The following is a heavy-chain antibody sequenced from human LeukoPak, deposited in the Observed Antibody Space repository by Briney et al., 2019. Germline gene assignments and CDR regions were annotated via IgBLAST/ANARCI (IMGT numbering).Heavy chain of an antibody. V-gene: IGHV3-30*04. CDR2: ISYDGSNK. J-gene: IGHJ4*02. Sequence: GGSLRLSCAASGFTFSSYAMHWVRQAAGKGLEWVAVISYDGSNKYYPDPEKGRFTIARDNSKTPLYLQMSSLSAEDTAVFSWARDDRNLPLDYGSQGTLLTVSS. CDR3: ARDDRNLPLDY. CDR1: GFTFSSYA. D-gene: IGHD1-14*01.